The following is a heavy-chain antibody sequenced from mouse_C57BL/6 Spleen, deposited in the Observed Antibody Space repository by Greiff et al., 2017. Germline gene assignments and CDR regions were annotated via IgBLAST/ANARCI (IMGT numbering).Heavy chain of an antibody. Sequence: QVQLQQPGAELVKPGASVKLSCKASGYTFTSYWMHWVKQRPGQGLEWIGMIHPNSGSTNYNEKFKSKATLTVDKSSSTAYMQLSSLTSEDAAVYDCASYNGSEDYFDDWGQGTTLTVSS. D-gene: IGHD1-1*01. V-gene: IGHV1-64*01. CDR2: IHPNSGST. CDR3: ASYNGSEDYFDD. CDR1: GYTFTSYW. J-gene: IGHJ2*01.